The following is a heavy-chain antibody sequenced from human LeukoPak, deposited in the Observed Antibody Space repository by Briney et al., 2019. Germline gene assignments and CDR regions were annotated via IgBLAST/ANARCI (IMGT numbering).Heavy chain of an antibody. V-gene: IGHV3-23*01. Sequence: PGGSLRLSCAASGVIMSCYAMIGLRQAPGKGVEGVAAMNGRGDNTYYADFVKGRFTISRDNSKSTVYLQMNSLRTEDTAVYYCAKDRVSPGFNWFDPWGQGTLVTVSS. CDR2: MNGRGDNT. CDR3: AKDRVSPGFNWFDP. CDR1: GVIMSCYA. D-gene: IGHD2/OR15-2a*01. J-gene: IGHJ5*02.